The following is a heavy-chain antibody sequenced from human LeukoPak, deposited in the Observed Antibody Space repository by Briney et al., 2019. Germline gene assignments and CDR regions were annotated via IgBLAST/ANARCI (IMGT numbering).Heavy chain of an antibody. Sequence: GGSLRLSCAASGLTFSDYYMSWIRQAPGKGLEWVSYISSSGSTIYYADSVKGRFTISRDNAKNSLYLQMNSLRAEDTAVYYCARQGSIYYDSSGYPRPEDFDYWGQGTLVTVSS. J-gene: IGHJ4*02. CDR2: ISSSGSTI. V-gene: IGHV3-11*04. CDR3: ARQGSIYYDSSGYPRPEDFDY. D-gene: IGHD3-22*01. CDR1: GLTFSDYY.